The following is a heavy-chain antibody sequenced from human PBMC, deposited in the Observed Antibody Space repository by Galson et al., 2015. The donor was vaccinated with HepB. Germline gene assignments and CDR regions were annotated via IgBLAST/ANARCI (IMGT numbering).Heavy chain of an antibody. CDR1: GYTFTSYY. Sequence: SVKVSCKASGYTFTSYYMHWVRQAPGQGLEWMGIINPSGGSTSYAQKFQGRVTMTRDTSTSTVYMELSSLRSEDTAVYYCARDALDRLYDILTGYYSSWFDPWGQGTLVTVSS. CDR3: ARDALDRLYDILTGYYSSWFDP. V-gene: IGHV1-46*01. J-gene: IGHJ5*02. D-gene: IGHD3-9*01. CDR2: INPSGGST.